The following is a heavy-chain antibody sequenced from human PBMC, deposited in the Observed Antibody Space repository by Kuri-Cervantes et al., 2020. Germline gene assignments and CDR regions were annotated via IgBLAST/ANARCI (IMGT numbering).Heavy chain of an antibody. Sequence: GGSLRLSCAASGFTFSNSDMNWVRQAPGKGLEWVSGVSWNGSRTHYADSVKGRFTISRDNSKNTLYLQMNSLRAEDTAVYYCARDREMATILDYYYYGMDVWGQGTTVTVSS. CDR2: VSWNGSRT. J-gene: IGHJ6*02. D-gene: IGHD5-24*01. CDR1: GFTFSNSD. V-gene: IGHV3-19*01. CDR3: ARDREMATILDYYYYGMDV.